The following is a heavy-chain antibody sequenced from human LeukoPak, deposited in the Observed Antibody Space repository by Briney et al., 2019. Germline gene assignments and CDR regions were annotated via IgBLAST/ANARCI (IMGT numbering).Heavy chain of an antibody. CDR3: ARVSYDGRGALFDY. CDR2: VYTSGST. V-gene: IGHV4-4*07. Sequence: PSGTLSLTCTVSGGSISSYYWSWIRQPAGKGLEWIGRVYTSGSTNYNPSLKSRVTISVDKSKNQFSLMLSPVTAADTAVYYCARVSYDGRGALFDYWGQGTLVTVSS. J-gene: IGHJ4*02. D-gene: IGHD1-26*01. CDR1: GGSISSYY.